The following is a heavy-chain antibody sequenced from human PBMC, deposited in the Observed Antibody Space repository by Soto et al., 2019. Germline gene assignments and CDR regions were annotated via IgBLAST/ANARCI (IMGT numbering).Heavy chain of an antibody. D-gene: IGHD3-22*01. Sequence: PGGSLRLSCAASGFTFSSYAMSWVRQAPGKGLEWVSAISGSGGSTYYADSVKGRFTISRDNSKNTLYLQMNSLRAEDTAVYYCAKGITMIGVVDYGMDVWGQGTTVTVSS. J-gene: IGHJ6*02. CDR3: AKGITMIGVVDYGMDV. V-gene: IGHV3-23*01. CDR1: GFTFSSYA. CDR2: ISGSGGST.